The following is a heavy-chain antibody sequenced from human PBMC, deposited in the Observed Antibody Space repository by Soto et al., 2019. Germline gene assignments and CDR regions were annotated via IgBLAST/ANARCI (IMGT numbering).Heavy chain of an antibody. CDR2: MNPNSGNT. V-gene: IGHV1-8*01. CDR3: ARGSVSYGDYPTAPYPFDY. CDR1: GYTFTSYD. J-gene: IGHJ4*02. Sequence: QVQLVQSGAEVKKPGASVKVSCKASGYTFTSYDIHWVRQATGQGLEWMGWMNPNSGNTGYAQKSQGRVPMTRNTSISTAYMELSSLRSEDTAVYYCARGSVSYGDYPTAPYPFDYWGQGTLVTVSS. D-gene: IGHD4-17*01.